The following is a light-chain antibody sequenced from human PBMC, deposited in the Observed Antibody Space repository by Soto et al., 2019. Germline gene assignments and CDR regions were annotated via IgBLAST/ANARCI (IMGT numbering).Light chain of an antibody. Sequence: DIQMTQSPSSLSASLGDRVTITCRASQSISNFLNWFQHKPGKAPKVLISAASTLQSGVPSRFSGSVSGTDFTLTISSLQPEDIATYYCQKHDGVPQFGPGTKVDF. CDR2: AAS. V-gene: IGKV1-39*02. CDR1: QSISNF. J-gene: IGKJ3*01. CDR3: QKHDGVPQ.